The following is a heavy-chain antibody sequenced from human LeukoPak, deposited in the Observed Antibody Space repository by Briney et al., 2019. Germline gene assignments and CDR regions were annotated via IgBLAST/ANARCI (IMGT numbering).Heavy chain of an antibody. CDR3: AKGEHLEDFDY. CDR1: GFTFSSYA. J-gene: IGHJ4*02. CDR2: ISGSGGST. D-gene: IGHD1-1*01. V-gene: IGHV3-23*01. Sequence: GGSLRLSCAASGFTFSSYAMSWVRQAPGKGMEWVSGISGSGGSTYYADSVKGRFTISRDNSKNTLYLQMNSLRAEDTAVYYCAKGEHLEDFDYWGQGTLVTVSS.